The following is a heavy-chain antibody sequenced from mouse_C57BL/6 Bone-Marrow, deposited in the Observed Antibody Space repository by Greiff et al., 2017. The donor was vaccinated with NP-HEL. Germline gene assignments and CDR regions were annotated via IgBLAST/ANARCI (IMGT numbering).Heavy chain of an antibody. CDR2: ISDGGSYT. CDR3: ARDLTTVVATNFDV. D-gene: IGHD1-1*01. V-gene: IGHV5-4*01. CDR1: GFTFSSYA. Sequence: EVKLVESGGGLVKPGGSLKLSCAASGFTFSSYAMSWVRQTPEKRLEWVATISDGGSYTYYPDNVKGRFTISRDNAKNNLYLQMSHLKSEDTAMYDCARDLTTVVATNFDVWGTGTTVTVSS. J-gene: IGHJ1*03.